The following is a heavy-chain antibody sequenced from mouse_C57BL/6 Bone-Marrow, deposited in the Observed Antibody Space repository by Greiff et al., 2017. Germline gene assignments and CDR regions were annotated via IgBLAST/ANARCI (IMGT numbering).Heavy chain of an antibody. Sequence: VQRVESGAELVKPGASVKMSCKASGYTFTTYPIEWMKQNHGKSLEWIGNFHPYNDDTKYNEKFKGKATLTVEKSSSTVYLELSRLTSDDSAVYYCARSYGSSYWYFDVWGTGTTVTVSS. V-gene: IGHV1-47*01. CDR2: FHPYNDDT. CDR1: GYTFTTYP. J-gene: IGHJ1*03. D-gene: IGHD1-1*01. CDR3: ARSYGSSYWYFDV.